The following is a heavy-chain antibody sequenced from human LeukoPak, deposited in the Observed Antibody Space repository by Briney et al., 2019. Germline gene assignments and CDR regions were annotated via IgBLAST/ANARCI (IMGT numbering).Heavy chain of an antibody. CDR2: IRYDGSNK. J-gene: IGHJ4*02. V-gene: IGHV3-30*02. CDR3: AKGRLYGDYPGLFDY. Sequence: PGGSLRLSCAASGFTFSSYGMHWVRQAPGKGLEWVAFIRYDGSNKYYADSVKGRFTISRDNSKNTLYLQMNSLRAEDTAVYYCAKGRLYGDYPGLFDYWGQGTLVTVSS. D-gene: IGHD4-17*01. CDR1: GFTFSSYG.